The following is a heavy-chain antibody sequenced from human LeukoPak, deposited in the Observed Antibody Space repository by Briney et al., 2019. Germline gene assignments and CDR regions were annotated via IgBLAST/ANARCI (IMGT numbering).Heavy chain of an antibody. CDR2: ISDSGGST. J-gene: IGHJ6*02. D-gene: IGHD2-15*01. Sequence: GGSLRPSCAASGFTFSSYAMSWVRQAPGKGLEWVSAISDSGGSTYYADSVKGRFTISRDNSKNTLYLQMNSLRAEDTAVYYCAKPGYCSGGSCFSTYYYYGMDVWGQGTTVTVSS. CDR3: AKPGYCSGGSCFSTYYYYGMDV. V-gene: IGHV3-23*01. CDR1: GFTFSSYA.